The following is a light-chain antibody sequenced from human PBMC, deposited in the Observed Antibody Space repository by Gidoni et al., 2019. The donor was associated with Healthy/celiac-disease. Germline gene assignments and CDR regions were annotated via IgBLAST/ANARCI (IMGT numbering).Light chain of an antibody. Sequence: QSVLTQPPSVSAAPGQKVTISCSGSSSNIGNNYVSWYQPLPGTAPKLLIYDSNKRPSRIPDRFSGSKSGTSATLGITGLQTGDEADYYCGTWDSSLSAVVFGGGTKLTVL. J-gene: IGLJ2*01. V-gene: IGLV1-51*01. CDR1: SSNIGNNY. CDR3: GTWDSSLSAVV. CDR2: DSN.